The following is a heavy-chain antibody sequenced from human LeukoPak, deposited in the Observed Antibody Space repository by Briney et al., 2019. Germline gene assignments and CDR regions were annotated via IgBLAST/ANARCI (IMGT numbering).Heavy chain of an antibody. CDR3: ARDRIAARHPYYYMDV. CDR1: GFTFSSYS. CDR2: ISSSSSYI. J-gene: IGHJ6*03. Sequence: GGSLRLSCAASGFTFSSYSMNWVRQAPGKGLEWVSSISSSSSYIYYADSVKGRFTISRDNAKNSLYLQMNSLRAEDTAVYYCARDRIAARHPYYYMDVWGKGTTVTVSS. D-gene: IGHD6-6*01. V-gene: IGHV3-21*01.